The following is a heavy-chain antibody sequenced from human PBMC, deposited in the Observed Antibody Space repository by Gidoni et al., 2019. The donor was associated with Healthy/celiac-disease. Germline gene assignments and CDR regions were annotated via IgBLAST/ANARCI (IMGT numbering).Heavy chain of an antibody. CDR3: GRAVAGAGDY. J-gene: IGHJ4*02. Sequence: QVQLGQSGAEVKKPGASVKVSCKASGYTFTGYSMNWVRQAPGQGLEWMGCINPNIGGTNYAQKFQGRVTMTRDTAISTAYMELSRLRSDDTAVYYCGRAVAGAGDYWGQGTLVTVSS. V-gene: IGHV1-2*02. CDR1: GYTFTGYS. CDR2: INPNIGGT. D-gene: IGHD6-19*01.